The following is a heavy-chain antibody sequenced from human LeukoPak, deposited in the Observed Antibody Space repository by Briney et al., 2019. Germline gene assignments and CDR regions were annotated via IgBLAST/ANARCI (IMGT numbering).Heavy chain of an antibody. CDR3: ASTNAYDFWSGYSVFDY. CDR1: GFTLSSYW. Sequence: GGSLRLSCAASGFTLSSYWMSWVRQAPGKGLEWVANIKQDGSEKYYVDSVKGRFTISRDNAKNSLYLQMNSLRAEDTAVYYCASTNAYDFWSGYSVFDYWGQGTLVTVSS. J-gene: IGHJ4*02. V-gene: IGHV3-7*01. D-gene: IGHD3-3*01. CDR2: IKQDGSEK.